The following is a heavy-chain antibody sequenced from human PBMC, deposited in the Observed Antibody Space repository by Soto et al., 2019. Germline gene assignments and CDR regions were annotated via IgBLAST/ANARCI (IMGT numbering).Heavy chain of an antibody. J-gene: IGHJ3*01. CDR1: GFTFSSYA. V-gene: IGHV3-23*01. Sequence: PGGSLRLSCAASGFTFSSYAMSWVRQAPWKGLEWVSGISGSGGSAYYADSMKGRFTISRDSSKNTLYLQMNSLRVEDTAVYYCAKMGDFWSGYYGPGAFDVWGQGTMVTVSS. D-gene: IGHD3-3*01. CDR2: ISGSGGSA. CDR3: AKMGDFWSGYYGPGAFDV.